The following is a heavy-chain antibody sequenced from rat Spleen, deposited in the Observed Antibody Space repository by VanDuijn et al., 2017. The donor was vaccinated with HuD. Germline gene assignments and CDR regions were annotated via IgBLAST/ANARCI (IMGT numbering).Heavy chain of an antibody. V-gene: IGHV5-22*01. Sequence: EVRLVESDGGLVQPGGSLKLSCAASGFTFSDYYMAWVRQAPNKGLAWVASISYEGSSTYYGDSVKGRFTISRDNAKSTLYLQMNSLRSEDTATYYCTTESSHYYVMDAWGQGASVTVSS. J-gene: IGHJ4*01. CDR2: ISYEGSST. CDR3: TTESSHYYVMDA. CDR1: GFTFSDYY.